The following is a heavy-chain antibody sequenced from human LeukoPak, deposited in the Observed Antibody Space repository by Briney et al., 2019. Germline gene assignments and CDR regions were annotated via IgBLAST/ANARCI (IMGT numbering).Heavy chain of an antibody. D-gene: IGHD2-2*01. J-gene: IGHJ4*02. V-gene: IGHV3-23*01. CDR3: AKDQGIVVVPAAMWTQGY. CDR2: ISGSGGST. CDR1: GFTFSSYA. Sequence: GGSLRLSCAASGFTFSSYAMSWVRQAPGKGLEWVSAISGSGGSTYYADSVKGRFSISRDNSKNTLYLQMNSLRAEATAVYYCAKDQGIVVVPAAMWTQGYWGPGTLVTVSS.